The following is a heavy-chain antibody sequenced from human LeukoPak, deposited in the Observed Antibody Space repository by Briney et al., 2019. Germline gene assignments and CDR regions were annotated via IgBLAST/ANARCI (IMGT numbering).Heavy chain of an antibody. D-gene: IGHD2-15*01. CDR1: GYTFTNYY. J-gene: IGHJ4*02. Sequence: GASAKVSCKASGYTFTNYYIHWVRQAPGQGLEWMGIISPSGGSTAYAQRFQGRVTVTRDTSTSTVYMELSSLRSEDTAVYYCARGPSQQDFDHWGQGTLVTVSS. V-gene: IGHV1-46*01. CDR3: ARGPSQQDFDH. CDR2: ISPSGGST.